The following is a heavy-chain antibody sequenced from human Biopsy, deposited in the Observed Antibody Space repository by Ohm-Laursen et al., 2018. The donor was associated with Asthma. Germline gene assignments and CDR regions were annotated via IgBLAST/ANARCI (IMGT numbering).Heavy chain of an antibody. CDR3: ARAVSSSSYWYFDL. J-gene: IGHJ2*01. V-gene: IGHV4-39*02. Sequence: SATLSLTCIVSGDAMSTSGSYWGWIRQSPGKGLEWIGSIYYSGRTYYNPSLESRVTISADTSKNHFSLKATSPTAADTAVYYCARAVSSSSYWYFDLWGRGDLVTVSS. CDR2: IYYSGRT. CDR1: GDAMSTSGSY. D-gene: IGHD6-6*01.